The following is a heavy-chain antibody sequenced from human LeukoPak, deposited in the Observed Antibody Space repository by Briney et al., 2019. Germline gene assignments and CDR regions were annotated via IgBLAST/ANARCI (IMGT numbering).Heavy chain of an antibody. J-gene: IGHJ5*02. CDR2: IIHSGNT. D-gene: IGHD1-1*01. Sequence: PSETLSLTCAVSGDSISRGTWWTWVRQSPGKGLQWIGDIIHSGNTNYNPSLRSRLTISLDKSKNQFSLKLSSVTAADTAVYYCARGGTTGTTRRRYNWFDPWGQGTLVTVSS. CDR3: ARGGTTGTTRRRYNWFDP. V-gene: IGHV4-4*02. CDR1: GDSISRGTW.